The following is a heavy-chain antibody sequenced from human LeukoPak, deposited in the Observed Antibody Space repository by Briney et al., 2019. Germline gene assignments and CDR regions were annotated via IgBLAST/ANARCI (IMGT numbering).Heavy chain of an antibody. J-gene: IGHJ3*02. CDR2: IYHSGST. CDR3: ARHCLHIVVVGDAFDI. Sequence: SETLSLTCAVSGYSISSGYYWGWIRQPPGKGLECIGSIYHSGSTYYNRSLKSRVTTSVDTSKNQFSLKLSSVTAADTAVYYCARHCLHIVVVGDAFDIWGQGTMVTVSS. CDR1: GYSISSGYY. D-gene: IGHD2-15*01. V-gene: IGHV4-38-2*01.